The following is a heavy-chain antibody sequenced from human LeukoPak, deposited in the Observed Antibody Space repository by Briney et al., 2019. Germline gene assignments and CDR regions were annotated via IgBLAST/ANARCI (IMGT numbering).Heavy chain of an antibody. CDR1: GGSISSHY. Sequence: SETLSLTCTVSGGSISSHYWSWIRQPPGKGLEWIGYIYYSGSTNYNPSLKSRVTISVDTSKNQFSLKLSSVTAADTAVYYCAIGRDGYNDYWGQGTLVTVSS. J-gene: IGHJ4*02. CDR3: AIGRDGYNDY. D-gene: IGHD5-24*01. V-gene: IGHV4-59*11. CDR2: IYYSGST.